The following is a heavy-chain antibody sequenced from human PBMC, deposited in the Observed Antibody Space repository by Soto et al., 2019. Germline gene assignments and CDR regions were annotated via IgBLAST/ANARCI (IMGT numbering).Heavy chain of an antibody. Sequence: SETLSLTCAVSGGSISTSNWWSWVRQPPGKGLEWIGEVYHSGSTNYNPSFKSRVAMSVDKSKNQFSLKLNSVTAADTALYYCARTSPSGTRFDYWGRGSLVTVS. J-gene: IGHJ4*02. CDR3: ARTSPSGTRFDY. V-gene: IGHV4-4*02. D-gene: IGHD1-1*01. CDR1: GGSISTSNW. CDR2: VYHSGST.